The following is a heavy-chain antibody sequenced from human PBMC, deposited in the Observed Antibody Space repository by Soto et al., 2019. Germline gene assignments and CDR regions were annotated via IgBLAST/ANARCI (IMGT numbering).Heavy chain of an antibody. Sequence: KPSETLSLTCTVSGGSVSSGSYYWSWIRQPPGKGLEWIGYIYYSGSTNYNPSLKSRVTISVDTSKNQFSLKLISVTAADTAVYYCARDPSVGAIYFDYWGQGTLVTVSS. D-gene: IGHD1-26*01. CDR2: IYYSGST. CDR1: GGSVSSGSYY. V-gene: IGHV4-61*01. J-gene: IGHJ4*02. CDR3: ARDPSVGAIYFDY.